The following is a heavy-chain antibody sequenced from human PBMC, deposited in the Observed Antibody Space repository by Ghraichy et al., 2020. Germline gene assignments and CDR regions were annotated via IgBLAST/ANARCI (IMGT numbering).Heavy chain of an antibody. Sequence: GGSLRLSCAASGFTFSTFGMHWVRQAPGKGLEWVAFIQSDGTYKYYADSVKGQFTISRNNSKNTLYLQMSSLRAEDTAVYYCAKESGIQVYADYFYYMDVWGKGTTVTVSS. J-gene: IGHJ6*03. D-gene: IGHD2-8*01. CDR1: GFTFSTFG. CDR3: AKESGIQVYADYFYYMDV. V-gene: IGHV3-30*02. CDR2: IQSDGTYK.